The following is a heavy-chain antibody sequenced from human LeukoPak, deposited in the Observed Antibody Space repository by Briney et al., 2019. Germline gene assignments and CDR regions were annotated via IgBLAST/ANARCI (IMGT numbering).Heavy chain of an antibody. CDR1: GYSFTSYG. J-gene: IGHJ4*02. D-gene: IGHD3-10*01. CDR2: ISAYNGNT. CDR3: ARDLGLGSHIFY. V-gene: IGHV1-18*01. Sequence: ASVKVSCKASGYSFTSYGISWVRQAPGQGLEGMGWISAYNGNTNYAQKIQGRVTMTTDTSTSTAYVELRSLRSDDTAVYYCARDLGLGSHIFYWGQGTLVTVSS.